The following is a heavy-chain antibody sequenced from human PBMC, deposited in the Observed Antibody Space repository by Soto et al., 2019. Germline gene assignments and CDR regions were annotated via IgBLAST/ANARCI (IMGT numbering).Heavy chain of an antibody. D-gene: IGHD6-6*01. CDR1: GFPFGSRA. J-gene: IGHJ3*01. Sequence: GGSLRLSCSASGFPFGSRAMHWVRQAPGKGLEWVAIISYDGKSTYYSAPVKGRFFVSRDNSQNTLYLQMNSLTTEDTSLYYCARNLRLGSSFVFNAFSDDAFDVWGRGTMVTVS. V-gene: IGHV3-30*03. CDR3: ARNLRLGSSFVFNAFSDDAFDV. CDR2: ISYDGKST.